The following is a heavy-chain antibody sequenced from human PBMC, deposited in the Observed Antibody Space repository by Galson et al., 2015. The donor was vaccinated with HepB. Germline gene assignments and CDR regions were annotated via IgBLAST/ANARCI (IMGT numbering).Heavy chain of an antibody. Sequence: SLRLSCAASGFTFSSNSLTWVRQAPGKGLEWVSGISASGARTYYADSVKGRFTISRDNSKNTVFLQMNSLRDEDTAVYYCVRLDVGNPYYWGQGTLVTVS. J-gene: IGHJ4*02. CDR2: ISASGART. V-gene: IGHV3-23*01. D-gene: IGHD4-23*01. CDR3: VRLDVGNPYY. CDR1: GFTFSSNS.